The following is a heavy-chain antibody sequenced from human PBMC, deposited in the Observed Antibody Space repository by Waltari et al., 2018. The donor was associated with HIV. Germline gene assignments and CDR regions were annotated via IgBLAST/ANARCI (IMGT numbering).Heavy chain of an antibody. J-gene: IGHJ4*02. Sequence: QVRLVESGGGVVKPGKSLRLYCVVSGIIFRVIGMQWVRQAPGKGLEWVAVIWHDGKNKYYADSVKGRFTISRDNSKNTLYLQMRSLRVDDTAVYYCAREDHSRGGFDYWGQGTLVSVSS. CDR2: IWHDGKNK. D-gene: IGHD4-4*01. CDR1: GIIFRVIG. CDR3: AREDHSRGGFDY. V-gene: IGHV3-33*01.